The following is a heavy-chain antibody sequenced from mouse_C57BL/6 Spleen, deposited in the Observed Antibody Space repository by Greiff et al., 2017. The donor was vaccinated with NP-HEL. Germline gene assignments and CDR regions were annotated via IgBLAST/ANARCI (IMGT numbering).Heavy chain of an antibody. CDR1: GYTFTSYW. CDR2: INPSRGYT. D-gene: IGHD1-1*01. V-gene: IGHV1-7*01. J-gene: IGHJ2*01. CDR3: AISYTTVVEGDDYDY. Sequence: QVQLQQSGAELAKPGASVKLSCKASGYTFTSYWMHWVKQRPGQGLEWIGYINPSRGYTKYTPKFKGKATLTADTSSNTAYRQLSSLTYEDSAVYYCAISYTTVVEGDDYDYWGKGTTLTVSS.